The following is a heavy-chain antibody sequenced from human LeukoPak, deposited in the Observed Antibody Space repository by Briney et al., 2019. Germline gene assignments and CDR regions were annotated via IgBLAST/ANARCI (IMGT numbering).Heavy chain of an antibody. CDR2: IYYSGST. Sequence: SETLSLTCTVSGGSISSGDYYWSWIRQPPGKGLEWIGYIYYSGSTYYNPSLKSRVTISVDTSKNQFSLKLSSVTAADTAVYYCARDTMRDGYNYGAFDIWGQGTMVTVSS. V-gene: IGHV4-30-4*02. J-gene: IGHJ3*02. D-gene: IGHD5-24*01. CDR1: GGSISSGDYY. CDR3: ARDTMRDGYNYGAFDI.